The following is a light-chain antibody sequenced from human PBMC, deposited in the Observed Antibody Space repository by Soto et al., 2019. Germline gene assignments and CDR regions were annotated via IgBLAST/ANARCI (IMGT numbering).Light chain of an antibody. CDR2: EIN. V-gene: IGLV1-51*01. Sequence: QSVLTQPPSASGAPGQTVTISCTGTKNDIGDNDFVSWYQHHPGTAPLLIIYEINQRPSGIPDRFSGSKSGTSATLGITGLQAADEADYYCGTWASSMSAVFGTGTKVTVL. CDR1: KNDIGDNDF. J-gene: IGLJ1*01. CDR3: GTWASSMSAV.